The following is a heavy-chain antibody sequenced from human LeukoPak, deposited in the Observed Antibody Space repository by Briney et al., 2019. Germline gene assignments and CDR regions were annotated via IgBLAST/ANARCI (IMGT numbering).Heavy chain of an antibody. V-gene: IGHV3-30*18. CDR3: AKDQSYFDPSAYQGPIDY. J-gene: IGHJ4*02. CDR2: ISYDGSNK. CDR1: GFTFSSYG. D-gene: IGHD3-22*01. Sequence: PGRSLRLSCAASGFTFSSYGMHWVRQAPGKGLEWVAVISYDGSNKYYADSVKGRFTISRDNSKNTLYLQMNSLRSEDTAVYYCAKDQSYFDPSAYQGPIDYWGQGTLVTVSS.